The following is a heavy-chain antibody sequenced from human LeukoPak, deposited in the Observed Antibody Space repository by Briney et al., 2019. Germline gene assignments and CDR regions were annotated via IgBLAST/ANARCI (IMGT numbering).Heavy chain of an antibody. D-gene: IGHD6-19*01. CDR3: ARPQYSSGWYTIGAFDI. J-gene: IGHJ3*02. Sequence: ASVKVSCKASGGTFTSYGISWVRQAPGQGLEWMGWISAYNGNTNYAQKLQGRVTMTTDTSTSTAYMELRSLRSDDTAVYYCARPQYSSGWYTIGAFDIWGQGTMVTVSS. CDR1: GGTFTSYG. V-gene: IGHV1-18*01. CDR2: ISAYNGNT.